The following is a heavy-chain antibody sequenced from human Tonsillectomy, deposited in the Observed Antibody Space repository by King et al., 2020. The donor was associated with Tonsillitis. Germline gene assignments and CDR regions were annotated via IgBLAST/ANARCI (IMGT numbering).Heavy chain of an antibody. CDR3: ANSKRDDIAVAGLDY. J-gene: IGHJ4*02. CDR2: IYWNDDK. CDR1: GFSLSTSAVG. Sequence: TLKESGPTLVKPTQTLTLTCTFSGFSLSTSAVGVGWIRQPPGKALEWLALIYWNDDKRYSPSLKSRLTITKDTSKNQVVLTMTNMDPVDTATYYCANSKRDDIAVAGLDYWGQGTLVTVSS. D-gene: IGHD6-19*01. V-gene: IGHV2-5*01.